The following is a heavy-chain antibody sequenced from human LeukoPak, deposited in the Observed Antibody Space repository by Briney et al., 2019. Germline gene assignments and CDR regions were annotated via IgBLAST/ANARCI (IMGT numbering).Heavy chain of an antibody. CDR2: ISSSSSTI. V-gene: IGHV3-48*04. D-gene: IGHD4-23*01. CDR3: ARGYGGKGSNRFDP. CDR1: GFTFSSYS. Sequence: GGSLRLSCAASGFTFSSYSMNWVRQAPGKGLEWVSYISSSSSTIYYADSVKGRFTISRDNAKNSLYLQMNSLRAEDTAVYYCARGYGGKGSNRFDPWGQGTLVTVSS. J-gene: IGHJ5*02.